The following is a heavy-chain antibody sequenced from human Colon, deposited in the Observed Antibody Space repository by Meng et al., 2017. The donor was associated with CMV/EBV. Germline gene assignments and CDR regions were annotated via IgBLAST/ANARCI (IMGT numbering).Heavy chain of an antibody. V-gene: IGHV3-30*02. CDR1: GFLISSYG. CDR2: IRYDGSDA. Sequence: GGSLRLSCEASGFLISSYGMHWVRQVPGKGLEWVAFIRYDGSDAYYADSVKGRFTVSRDNSQNTLYLQMNSLRVEDSAVYYCAKAHDIVISRGMDVWGQGTPVTVSS. CDR3: AKAHDIVISRGMDV. D-gene: IGHD2/OR15-2a*01. J-gene: IGHJ6*02.